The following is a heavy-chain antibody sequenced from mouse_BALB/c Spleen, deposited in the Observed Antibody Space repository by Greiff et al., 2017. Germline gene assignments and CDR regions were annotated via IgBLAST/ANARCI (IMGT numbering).Heavy chain of an antibody. J-gene: IGHJ4*01. D-gene: IGHD2-4*01. Sequence: EVKLMESGGGLVQPGGSLKLSCAASGFTFSSYGMSWVRQTPDKRLELVATINSNGGSTYYPDSVKGRFTISRDNAKNTLYLQMSSLKSEDTAMYYCARDAMITTAMDYWGQGTSVTVSS. CDR3: ARDAMITTAMDY. CDR2: INSNGGST. V-gene: IGHV5-6-3*01. CDR1: GFTFSSYG.